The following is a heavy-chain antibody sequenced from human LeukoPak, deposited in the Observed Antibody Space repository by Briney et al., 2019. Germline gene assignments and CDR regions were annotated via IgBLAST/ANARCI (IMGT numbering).Heavy chain of an antibody. D-gene: IGHD3-3*01. CDR3: ARVGGYDFWSGYFDYYYYMDV. CDR1: GYTFTSYG. Sequence: ASVKVSCKASGYTFTSYGISWVRQAPGQGLEWMGWISAYNGNTNYAQKLQGRVTMTTDTSTSTAYMELRSLGSDDTAVYYCARVGGYDFWSGYFDYYYYMDVRGKGTTVTVSS. J-gene: IGHJ6*03. V-gene: IGHV1-18*01. CDR2: ISAYNGNT.